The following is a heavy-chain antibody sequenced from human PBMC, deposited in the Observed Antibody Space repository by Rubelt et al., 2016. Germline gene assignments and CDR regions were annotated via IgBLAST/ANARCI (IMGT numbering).Heavy chain of an antibody. V-gene: IGHV3-66*01. CDR3: ARVETDYGDNLDAFDI. CDR1: GFTFDHYG. Sequence: DVQLVESGGRVVRPGGSLTLSCVASGFTFDHYGMSWVRQAPGKGLEWVSIIYSGDTTYYADSVKGRSTISRDNSKNTLYLQMNSLRAEDTAVYYCARVETDYGDNLDAFDIWGQGTMVTVSS. J-gene: IGHJ3*02. CDR2: IYSGDTT. D-gene: IGHD4/OR15-4a*01.